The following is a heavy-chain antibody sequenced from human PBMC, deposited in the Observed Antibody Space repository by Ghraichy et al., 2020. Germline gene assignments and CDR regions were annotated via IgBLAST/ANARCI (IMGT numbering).Heavy chain of an antibody. V-gene: IGHV3-9*01. D-gene: IGHD4-23*01. CDR3: AKDILSVVYGGRGAFDH. CDR2: ISWNSGSI. J-gene: IGHJ4*02. CDR1: GFTFDDYG. Sequence: GGSLRLSCAASGFTFDDYGMHWVRQAPGKGLEWVSGISWNSGSIGYADSVKGRFTISRDNAKNSLYLQMNSLRAEDTALYYCAKDILSVVYGGRGAFDHWGQGTLVTVSS.